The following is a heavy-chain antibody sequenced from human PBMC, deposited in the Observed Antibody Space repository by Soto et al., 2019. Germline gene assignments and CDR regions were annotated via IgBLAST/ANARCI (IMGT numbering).Heavy chain of an antibody. V-gene: IGHV3-30*18. J-gene: IGHJ4*02. D-gene: IGHD4-17*01. CDR2: ISYDGNNK. Sequence: SLRLSCAASGFTFSSYGMHWVRQAPGKGLEWVAVISYDGNNKYYADSVKGRFTISRDNSKNTLYLQMNSLRAEDTAVYYCAKRPLDYLPLFYYRGQRTLVPVSA. CDR1: GFTFSSYG. CDR3: AKRPLDYLPLFYY.